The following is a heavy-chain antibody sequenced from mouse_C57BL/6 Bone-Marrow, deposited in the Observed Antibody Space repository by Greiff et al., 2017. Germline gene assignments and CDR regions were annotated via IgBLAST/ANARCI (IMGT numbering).Heavy chain of an antibody. D-gene: IGHD2-4*01. V-gene: IGHV1-55*01. CDR1: GYTFTSYW. Sequence: VQLQQPGAELVKPGASVKMSCKASGYTFTSYWITWVKQRPGQGLEWIGDSYPGSGSTNYNEKFKSKATLTVDTSSSTAYMQLSSLTSEDSAVYYCARSRDYDGAMDYWGQGTSVTVSS. CDR3: ARSRDYDGAMDY. J-gene: IGHJ4*01. CDR2: SYPGSGST.